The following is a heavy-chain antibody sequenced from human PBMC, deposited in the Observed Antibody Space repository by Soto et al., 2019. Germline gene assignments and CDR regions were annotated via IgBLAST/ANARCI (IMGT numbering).Heavy chain of an antibody. J-gene: IGHJ6*02. CDR3: TRDLDYGGNSDSIDV. Sequence: SVPLCFSCPVSGGPVSSNSYSWGWIRQSPGKGLEWIGTIYSTENTYYHPSLLSRVTISVDTSMNEFSLKASDTAMYYCTRDLDYGGNSDSIDVWGQGTTVTVSS. CDR1: GGPVSSNSYS. D-gene: IGHD4-17*01. V-gene: IGHV4-39*07. CDR2: IYSTENT.